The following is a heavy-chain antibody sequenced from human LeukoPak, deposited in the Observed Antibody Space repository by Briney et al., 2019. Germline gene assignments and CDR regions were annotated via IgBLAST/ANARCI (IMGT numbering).Heavy chain of an antibody. CDR3: AELGITMIGGV. Sequence: PGGSLRLSCAASGFTFSSYWMHWVRQAPGKGLVCVSRINSDGSSTNYADSVKGRFTMSRDNAKNSLYLQMNSLRAEDTAVYYCAELGITMIGGVWGKGTTVTISS. V-gene: IGHV3-74*01. CDR2: INSDGSST. J-gene: IGHJ6*04. CDR1: GFTFSSYW. D-gene: IGHD3-10*02.